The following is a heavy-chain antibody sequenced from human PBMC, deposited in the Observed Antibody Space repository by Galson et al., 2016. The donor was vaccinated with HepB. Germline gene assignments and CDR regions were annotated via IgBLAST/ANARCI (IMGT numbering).Heavy chain of an antibody. Sequence: SVKVSCKASGYTFTSYYMHWVRQAPGKGLEWMGIINPSVGNIIYAQKFQGRVTMTRDTSTSTVYMELSSLRSEDTAVYYCARGRGNSGGFDAVNMWGKGTMVTVS. CDR1: GYTFTSYY. CDR2: INPSVGNI. J-gene: IGHJ3*02. CDR3: ARGRGNSGGFDAVNM. V-gene: IGHV1-46*01. D-gene: IGHD4-23*01.